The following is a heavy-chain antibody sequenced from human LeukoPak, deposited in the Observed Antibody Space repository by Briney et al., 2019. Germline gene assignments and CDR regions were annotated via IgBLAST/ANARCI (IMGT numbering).Heavy chain of an antibody. CDR3: AKGSLQGGFDF. J-gene: IGHJ4*02. Sequence: SQTLSLTCTISGDSVSSSGAAWNWIRQSPSRGLEWLGAAYYRSKWYIDYAESLKNRITINPDTSMNQLSLQMNSMTPEDTAMFYCAKGSLQGGFDFWGQGTLVTVSS. CDR2: AYYRSKWYI. CDR1: GDSVSSSGAA. V-gene: IGHV6-1*01. D-gene: IGHD2-15*01.